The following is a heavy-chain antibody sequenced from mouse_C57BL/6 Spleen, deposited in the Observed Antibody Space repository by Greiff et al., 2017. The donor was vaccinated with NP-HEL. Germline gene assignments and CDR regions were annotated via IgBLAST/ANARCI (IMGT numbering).Heavy chain of an antibody. Sequence: QVQLQQSGAELVKPGASVKLSCKASGYTFTEYTIHWVKQRSGQGLEWIGWFYPGSGSIKYNEKFKDKATLTADKSSSTVYMELSRLTSEDSAVYCCARHHIYNDYDEGYFDYWGQGTTLTVSS. J-gene: IGHJ2*01. CDR2: FYPGSGSI. CDR3: ARHHIYNDYDEGYFDY. V-gene: IGHV1-62-2*01. CDR1: GYTFTEYT. D-gene: IGHD2-4*01.